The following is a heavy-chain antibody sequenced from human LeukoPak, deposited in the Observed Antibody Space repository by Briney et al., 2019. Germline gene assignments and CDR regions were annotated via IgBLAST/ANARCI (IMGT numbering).Heavy chain of an antibody. Sequence: SETLSLTCTVSGGSFSSYYWSWIRQPPGKGLEWIGYISYSGSTNYNPSLKSRVTISVDTSKNQLSLKLTSVTDADTAVYCARWDDSDWGFGNWGPGTLVTVSS. V-gene: IGHV4-59*08. CDR1: GGSFSSYY. D-gene: IGHD6-19*01. CDR2: ISYSGST. CDR3: ARWDDSDWGFGN. J-gene: IGHJ4*02.